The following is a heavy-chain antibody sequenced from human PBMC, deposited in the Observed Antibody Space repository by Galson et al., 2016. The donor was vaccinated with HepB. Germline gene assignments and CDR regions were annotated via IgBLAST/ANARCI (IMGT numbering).Heavy chain of an antibody. J-gene: IGHJ4*02. V-gene: IGHV4-4*02. D-gene: IGHD7-27*01. Sequence: SETLSLTCAVSGGSFSDDTWWTWVRQPPGEGLEWIGEIHHSGSTNYNPSLKSRVTISVDRSKHQFSLKLSSVTAADTALYYCARGGNWVFDDWGQGTLVTVSS. CDR2: IHHSGST. CDR1: GGSFSDDTW. CDR3: ARGGNWVFDD.